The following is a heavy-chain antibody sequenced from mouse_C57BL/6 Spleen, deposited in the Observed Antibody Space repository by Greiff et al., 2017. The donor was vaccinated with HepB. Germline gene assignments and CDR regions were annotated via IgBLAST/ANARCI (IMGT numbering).Heavy chain of an antibody. V-gene: IGHV1-82*01. CDR2: IYPGAGDT. Sequence: QVQLQQSGPELVKPGASVKISCKASGYAFSSSWMNWVKQRPGKGLEWIGRIYPGAGDTNYNGKFTGKATLTADKSSSTAYMQLSSLTSEDSAVYFCARFTTALDGWGKGTTLTVAS. D-gene: IGHD1-2*01. CDR3: ARFTTALDG. J-gene: IGHJ2*01. CDR1: GYAFSSSW.